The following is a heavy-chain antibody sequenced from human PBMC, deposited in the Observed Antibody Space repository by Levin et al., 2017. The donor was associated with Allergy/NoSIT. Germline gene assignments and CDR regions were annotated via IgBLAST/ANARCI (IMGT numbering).Heavy chain of an antibody. CDR1: GFTFSSYG. D-gene: IGHD3-10*01. J-gene: IGHJ6*02. Sequence: GGSLRLSCAASGFTFSSYGMHWVRQAPGKGLEWVAVISYDGSNKYYADSVKGRFTISRDNSKNTLYLQMNSLRAEDTAVYYCAKVYGSGSYSYYYYGMDVWGQGTTVTVSS. CDR3: AKVYGSGSYSYYYYGMDV. CDR2: ISYDGSNK. V-gene: IGHV3-30*18.